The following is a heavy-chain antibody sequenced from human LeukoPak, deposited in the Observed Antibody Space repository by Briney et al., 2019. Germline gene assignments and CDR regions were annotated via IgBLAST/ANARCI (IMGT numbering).Heavy chain of an antibody. CDR3: ARNGLSSGWFLMASSKNWFDP. Sequence: ASVKVSCKASGYTFTSYGISWVRQAPGQGLEWMGWINTYNGNTENAQKFQDRVILTTDTSTTTAYMELRSLRSDDTAVYYCARNGLSSGWFLMASSKNWFDPRGQGTLVTVSS. D-gene: IGHD6-19*01. J-gene: IGHJ5*02. V-gene: IGHV1-18*01. CDR2: INTYNGNT. CDR1: GYTFTSYG.